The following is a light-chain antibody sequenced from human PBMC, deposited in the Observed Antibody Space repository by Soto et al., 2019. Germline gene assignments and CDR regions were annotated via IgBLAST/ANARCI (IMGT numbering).Light chain of an antibody. Sequence: QSALTQPASVSGSPGQSITISCTGTISDVGGYNYVSWYQQHPGKAPKLMIFDVSNRPSGVSNRFSGSKSGYTASLTISGLQAEDEADYYCSSYTSSTTYVVGTGTKVTVL. V-gene: IGLV2-14*03. CDR3: SSYTSSTTYV. CDR2: DVS. J-gene: IGLJ1*01. CDR1: ISDVGGYNY.